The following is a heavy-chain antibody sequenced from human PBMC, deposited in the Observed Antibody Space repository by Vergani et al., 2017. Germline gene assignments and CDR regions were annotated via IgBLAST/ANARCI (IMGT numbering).Heavy chain of an antibody. V-gene: IGHV3-21*01. D-gene: IGHD3-10*01. J-gene: IGHJ6*03. Sequence: EVQLVESGGGLVKPGGSLRLSCAASGFTFSSYSMNWVRQAPGKGLEWVSSISSSSSYIYYADSVKGRFTISRDNAKNSLYLQMNSLRAEDTAVYYCARDRSASNSDYYYYMDVWGKGTTVTVSS. CDR1: GFTFSSYS. CDR2: ISSSSSYI. CDR3: ARDRSASNSDYYYYMDV.